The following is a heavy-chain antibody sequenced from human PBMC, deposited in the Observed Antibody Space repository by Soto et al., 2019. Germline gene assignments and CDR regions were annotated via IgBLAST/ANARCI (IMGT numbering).Heavy chain of an antibody. CDR1: GYTFTNYN. D-gene: IGHD6-6*01. V-gene: IGHV1-8*01. J-gene: IGHJ4*02. Sequence: QVQLVQSGAEVKKPGASVKVSCKTSGYTFTNYNINWVRQATGQGLEWMGWMNPNSGNTGYAQKFQGRVTMTRNTSITTAYMEFSSLRSGDTAVYYCARAEPYSTSSPFDYWGQGTLVTVSS. CDR3: ARAEPYSTSSPFDY. CDR2: MNPNSGNT.